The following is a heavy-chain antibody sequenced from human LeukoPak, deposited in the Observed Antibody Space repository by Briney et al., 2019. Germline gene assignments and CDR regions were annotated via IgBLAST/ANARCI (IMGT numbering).Heavy chain of an antibody. J-gene: IGHJ4*02. Sequence: GGSLRPSCAASGFTFSDYYMSWIRQVPGKGLEWVSYISSSGSTIYYADSVRGRFTISRDNAKNSLYLQMNSLRAEDTAVYYCAREISGERTYYFDYWGQGTLVTVSS. CDR2: ISSSGSTI. V-gene: IGHV3-11*01. CDR3: AREISGERTYYFDY. CDR1: GFTFSDYY. D-gene: IGHD1-26*01.